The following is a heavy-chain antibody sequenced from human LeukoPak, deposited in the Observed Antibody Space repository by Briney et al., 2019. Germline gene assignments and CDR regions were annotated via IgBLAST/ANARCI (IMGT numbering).Heavy chain of an antibody. CDR1: GFTFSNAW. D-gene: IGHD3-10*01. Sequence: PGGSLRLSCAASGFTFSNAWMSWVRQAPGKGLEWVGRIKSKTDGGTTDYAAPVKGRFTISRDDSKNTLYLQMNSLRAEDTAVYYCAKGLFWFGEFSAPDYWGQGTLVTVSS. V-gene: IGHV3-15*01. CDR2: IKSKTDGGTT. CDR3: AKGLFWFGEFSAPDY. J-gene: IGHJ4*02.